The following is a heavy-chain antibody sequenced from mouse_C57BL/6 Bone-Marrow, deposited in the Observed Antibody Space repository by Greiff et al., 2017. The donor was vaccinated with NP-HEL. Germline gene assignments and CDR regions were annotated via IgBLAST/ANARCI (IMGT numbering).Heavy chain of an antibody. V-gene: IGHV5-16*01. CDR3: ARAYYSNYYYAMDY. D-gene: IGHD2-5*01. CDR1: GFTFSDYY. Sequence: EVQRVESEGGLVQPGSSMKLSCTASGFTFSDYYMAWVRQVPEKGLEWVENINYDGSSPYYLDSLKSRFIISRENAKNILYLQMSSLKSEDTATYYCARAYYSNYYYAMDYWGQGTSVTVSS. J-gene: IGHJ4*01. CDR2: INYDGSSP.